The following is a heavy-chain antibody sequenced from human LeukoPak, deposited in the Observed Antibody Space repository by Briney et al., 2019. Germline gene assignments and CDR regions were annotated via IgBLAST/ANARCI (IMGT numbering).Heavy chain of an antibody. J-gene: IGHJ4*02. CDR3: TTDQTVTSGIVDY. CDR1: GFTFSNAW. V-gene: IGHV3-15*01. CDR2: IKSKTDGGTT. D-gene: IGHD4-17*01. Sequence: GGSLRLSCAASGFTFSNAWMSWVRQAPGKGLEWVGRIKSKTDGGTTDYAAPVKGRFTISRDDSKNTLYLQMNSLKTEDTAVYYCTTDQTVTSGIVDYWGQGTLVTVSS.